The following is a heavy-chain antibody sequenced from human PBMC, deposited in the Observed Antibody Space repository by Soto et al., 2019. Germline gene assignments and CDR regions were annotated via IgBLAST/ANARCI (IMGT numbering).Heavy chain of an antibody. D-gene: IGHD3-22*01. Sequence: GGSLRLSCAASGFTFSNAWMSWVRQAPGKGLEWVGRIKSKTDGGTTEYAAPVKGRFTISRDDSKNTLYLQMNSLKTEDTAVYYCTTDLAYYYDSSGYYDAFDIWGQGTMVTVSS. J-gene: IGHJ3*02. V-gene: IGHV3-15*01. CDR1: GFTFSNAW. CDR3: TTDLAYYYDSSGYYDAFDI. CDR2: IKSKTDGGTT.